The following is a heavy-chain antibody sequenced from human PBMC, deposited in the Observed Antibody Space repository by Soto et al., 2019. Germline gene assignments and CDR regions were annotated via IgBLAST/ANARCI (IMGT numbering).Heavy chain of an antibody. V-gene: IGHV1-69*06. CDR3: VRGGADLPH. D-gene: IGHD1-26*01. CDR2: IIPIFGTA. Sequence: ASVKVSCKASGGTFSSYAISWVRQAPGQELEWMGGIIPIFGTANYAQKFQGRVTITADKSTSTAYMELSSLRVEDTALYYCVRGGADLPHWGQGAWVTVSS. CDR1: GGTFSSYA. J-gene: IGHJ4*02.